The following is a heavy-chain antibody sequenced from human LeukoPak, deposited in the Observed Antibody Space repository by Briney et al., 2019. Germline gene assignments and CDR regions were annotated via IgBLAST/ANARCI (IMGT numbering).Heavy chain of an antibody. J-gene: IGHJ4*02. V-gene: IGHV4-34*01. CDR1: GGSFSGYY. CDR3: ARGLQVWSRDPFDY. D-gene: IGHD5-18*01. CDR2: INHSGST. Sequence: SETLSLTCAVYGGSFSGYYWSWIRQPPGKGLEWIGEINHSGSTNYNPSLKSRVTISVDTSKNQFSLKLSSVTAADTAVYYCARGLQVWSRDPFDYWGQGTLVTVSS.